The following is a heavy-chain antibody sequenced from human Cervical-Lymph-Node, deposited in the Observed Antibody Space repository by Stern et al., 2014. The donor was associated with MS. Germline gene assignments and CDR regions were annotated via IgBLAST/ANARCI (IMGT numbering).Heavy chain of an antibody. D-gene: IGHD2-21*02. J-gene: IGHJ3*01. V-gene: IGHV1-18*01. Sequence: QMQLVQSGPEVKKPGASVKVSCKASGYTFSNFGISWVRQAPGQGLEWMGWSSAYNSDTNYAQNLQDRVTMTTDTSTRAAYMELRSLRSDDTAVYYCARVASDSGAFDVWGQGTVVTVSS. CDR3: ARVASDSGAFDV. CDR1: GYTFSNFG. CDR2: SSAYNSDT.